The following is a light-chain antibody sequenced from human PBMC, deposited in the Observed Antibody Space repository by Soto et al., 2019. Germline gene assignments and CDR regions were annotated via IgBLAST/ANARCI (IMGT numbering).Light chain of an antibody. CDR1: SSDVGGYNY. V-gene: IGLV2-14*01. CDR2: EVN. J-gene: IGLJ3*02. CDR3: SSYTSSSTVV. Sequence: QSALTQPASVSGSPGQSITISCTGTSSDVGGYNYVSWYQQHTGRAPKLMIFEVNNRPSGVSDRFSGSKSGNTASLTISGLQAEDEADYYCSSYTSSSTVVFGGGTKVTVL.